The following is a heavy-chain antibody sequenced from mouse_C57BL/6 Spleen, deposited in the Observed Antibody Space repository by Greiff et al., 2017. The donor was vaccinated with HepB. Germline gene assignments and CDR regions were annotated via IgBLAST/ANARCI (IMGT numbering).Heavy chain of an antibody. CDR3: VRQSGTAQATWFAY. Sequence: EVKLMESGGGLVQPKGSLKLSCAASGFSFNTYAMNWVRQAPGKGLEWVARIRSKSNNYATYYADSVKDRFTISRDDSESMLYLQMNNLKTEDTAMYYCVRQSGTAQATWFAYWGQGTLVTVSA. D-gene: IGHD3-1*01. J-gene: IGHJ3*01. CDR1: GFSFNTYA. V-gene: IGHV10-1*01. CDR2: IRSKSNNYAT.